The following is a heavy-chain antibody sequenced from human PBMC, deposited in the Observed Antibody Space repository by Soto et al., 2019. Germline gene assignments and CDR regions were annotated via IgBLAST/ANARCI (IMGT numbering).Heavy chain of an antibody. CDR3: AKGAIFGVVYSDGMAV. Sequence: PGGSLRLSCAASGFTFSSYAMNWVRQAPGKGLEWVSAITGSGGSTYYADFVKGRFTISRDNSKNTLYLQMNSLRAEDTAVYYCAKGAIFGVVYSDGMAVWGQGTTVTVSS. V-gene: IGHV3-23*01. J-gene: IGHJ6*02. CDR1: GFTFSSYA. CDR2: ITGSGGST. D-gene: IGHD3-3*01.